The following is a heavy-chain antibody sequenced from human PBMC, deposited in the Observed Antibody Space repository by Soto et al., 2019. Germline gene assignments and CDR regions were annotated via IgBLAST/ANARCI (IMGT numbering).Heavy chain of an antibody. V-gene: IGHV3-30*18. CDR2: ISYDGSNK. CDR3: AKDRSSSSWYSVINY. D-gene: IGHD6-13*01. CDR1: GFTFSSYG. J-gene: IGHJ4*02. Sequence: QVQLVESGGGVVQPGRSLRLSCAASGFTFSSYGMHWVRQAPGKGLEWMAVISYDGSNKYYADSVKGRFTISRDNSKNTLYLQMNSLRAEDTAVYYCAKDRSSSSWYSVINYWGQGTLVTVSS.